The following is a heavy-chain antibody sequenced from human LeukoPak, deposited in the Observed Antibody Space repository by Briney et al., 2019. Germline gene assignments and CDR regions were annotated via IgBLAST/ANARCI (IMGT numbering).Heavy chain of an antibody. Sequence: GGSLRLSCAASGFTFNTYAMSWVRQAPGKGLEWVSSISGSGGSTYYADSVKGRFTISRDNSNNTLYLQINSLRAEDTAVYYCAKIPVSYSSGWSNFDYWGQGTLVTVSS. CDR1: GFTFNTYA. D-gene: IGHD6-19*01. V-gene: IGHV3-23*01. CDR2: ISGSGGST. J-gene: IGHJ4*02. CDR3: AKIPVSYSSGWSNFDY.